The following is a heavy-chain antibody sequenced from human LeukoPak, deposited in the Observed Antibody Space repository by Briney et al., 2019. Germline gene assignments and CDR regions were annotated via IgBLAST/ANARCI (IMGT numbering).Heavy chain of an antibody. V-gene: IGHV1-18*01. D-gene: IGHD3-16*01. CDR3: ATTPRGLIFDY. J-gene: IGHJ4*02. CDR1: GGTFSSYA. Sequence: ASVKVSCKASGGTFSSYAISWVRQAPGQGLEWMGWISAYNGNTNYAQKLQGRVTMTTDTSTSTAYMELRSLRSDDTAVYYCATTPRGLIFDYWGQGTLVTVSS. CDR2: ISAYNGNT.